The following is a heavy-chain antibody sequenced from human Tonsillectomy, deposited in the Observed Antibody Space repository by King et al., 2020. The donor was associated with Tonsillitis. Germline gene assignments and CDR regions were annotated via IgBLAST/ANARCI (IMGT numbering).Heavy chain of an antibody. V-gene: IGHV1-2*02. J-gene: IGHJ4*02. CDR3: AREGLAFDS. Sequence: VQLVQSGAEVKKPGASVKVSCKASGYTFSDYDIHWVRQAPGQGLEWMGWIYPVSGGTNFAQKFQGRVTMTRDTSITTAYMELSRLTSDDTAVYYCAREGLAFDSWGQGTLVSVSS. CDR1: GYTFSDYD. CDR2: IYPVSGGT.